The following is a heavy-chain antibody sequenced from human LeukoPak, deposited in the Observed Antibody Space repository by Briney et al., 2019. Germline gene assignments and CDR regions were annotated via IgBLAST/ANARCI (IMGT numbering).Heavy chain of an antibody. CDR2: IYHSGST. CDR1: GYSISSGYY. Sequence: SETLSLTCAVSGYSISSGYYWGWIRQPPGKGLEWIGSIYHSGSTYCNPSLKSRVTISVDTSKNQFSLKLSSVTAADTAVYYCARHIVVVPGDYFDYWGQGTLVTVSS. CDR3: ARHIVVVPGDYFDY. D-gene: IGHD2-2*01. V-gene: IGHV4-38-2*01. J-gene: IGHJ4*02.